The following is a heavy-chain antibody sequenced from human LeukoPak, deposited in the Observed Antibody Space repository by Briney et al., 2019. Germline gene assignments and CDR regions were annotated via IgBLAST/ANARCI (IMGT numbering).Heavy chain of an antibody. CDR3: ARGQDPDYFDY. V-gene: IGHV3-21*01. CDR2: ISSSSSYI. Sequence: GGSLRLSCAASGFTFSSYSMNWVRQAPGKGLEWVSSISSSSSYIYYADSVRGRFTISRDNAKNSLYLQMNSLRAEDTAVYYCARGQDPDYFDYWGQGTLVTVSS. CDR1: GFTFSSYS. J-gene: IGHJ4*02.